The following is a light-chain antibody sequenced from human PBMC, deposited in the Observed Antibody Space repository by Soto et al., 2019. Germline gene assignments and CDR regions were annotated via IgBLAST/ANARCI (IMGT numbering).Light chain of an antibody. V-gene: IGKV2-28*01. CDR2: LGS. CDR3: MQPLQSWT. CDR1: QSLLHSNGYNY. J-gene: IGKJ1*01. Sequence: DIVMTQSPLSLPVTPGEPASISCRSIQSLLHSNGYNYLDWYLQKPGQSPQLLIYLGSNRASGVPDRFSGSGSGTDFTLKISRVEAEDVGVYYCMQPLQSWTFGQGTKVDI.